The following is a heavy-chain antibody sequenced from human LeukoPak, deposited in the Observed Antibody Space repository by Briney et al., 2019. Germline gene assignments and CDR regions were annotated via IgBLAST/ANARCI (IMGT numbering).Heavy chain of an antibody. CDR3: ARTTSVGWFGELSAIDAFDI. D-gene: IGHD3-10*01. CDR2: ISRSSSYT. Sequence: PGGSLRLSCAASGFTFRDYYMSWIRESPGKGLESVSYISRSSSYTNYADSVKGRFTISRDNAKNSLYLKMNSLRAEDTAVYYCARTTSVGWFGELSAIDAFDIWGQGTMVTVSS. CDR1: GFTFRDYY. J-gene: IGHJ3*02. V-gene: IGHV3-11*06.